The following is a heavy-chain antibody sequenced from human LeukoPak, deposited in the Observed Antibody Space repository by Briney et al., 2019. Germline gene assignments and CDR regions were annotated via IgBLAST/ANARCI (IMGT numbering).Heavy chain of an antibody. CDR3: ASRGWSIAAATKPTKVDY. CDR1: GFTFSSYW. CDR2: IKQDGSEK. Sequence: GGSLRLSCAASGFTFSSYWMSWVRQAPGKGLEWVANIKQDGSEKYYVDSAKGRFTISRDKAKTSLYLQMNRLRAEDTAVYYCASRGWSIAAATKPTKVDYWGQGTLVTVSS. J-gene: IGHJ4*02. D-gene: IGHD6-13*01. V-gene: IGHV3-7*01.